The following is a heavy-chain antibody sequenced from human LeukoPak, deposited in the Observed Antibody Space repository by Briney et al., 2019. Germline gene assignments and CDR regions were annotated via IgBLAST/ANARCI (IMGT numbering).Heavy chain of an antibody. CDR3: ASSLDTVVTPCFVY. CDR2: IYYSGST. V-gene: IGHV4-39*01. Sequence: SETLSLTCTVSGGSISSYYWGWIRQPPGKGLEWIGSIYYSGSTYYNPSLKSRVTISVDTSKNQFSLKLSSVTAADTAVYYCASSLDTVVTPCFVYWGQGTLVTVSS. CDR1: GGSISSYY. J-gene: IGHJ4*02. D-gene: IGHD4-23*01.